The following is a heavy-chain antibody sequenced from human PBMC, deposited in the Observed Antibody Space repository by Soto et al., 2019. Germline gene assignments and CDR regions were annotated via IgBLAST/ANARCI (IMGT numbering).Heavy chain of an antibody. J-gene: IGHJ4*02. CDR3: ARVRYYYDTNGYYDS. CDR1: GYSISSGYY. D-gene: IGHD3-22*01. CDR2: FYHSKIP. Sequence: SETLSLTCAVSGYSISSGYYWVWIRQPPGKGLEWIGNFYHSKIPYYNPSLKSRVTRSADTSKNQFSLRLTSVTAADTAVYYCARVRYYYDTNGYYDSWGQGTLVT. V-gene: IGHV4-38-2*01.